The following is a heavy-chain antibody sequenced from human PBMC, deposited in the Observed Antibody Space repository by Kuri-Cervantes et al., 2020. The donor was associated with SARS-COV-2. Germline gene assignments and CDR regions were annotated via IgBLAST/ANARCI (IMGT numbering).Heavy chain of an antibody. V-gene: IGHV3-30*07. CDR3: AKGAESYGF. D-gene: IGHD5-18*01. CDR2: ISCDGSNE. Sequence: GESLKISCAASGFTFSTYGMHWVSQAPGKGLEWVAVISCDGSNEYYADSVKGRFTISRDNAKNTLYVQMNSLRAEDTAVYYCAKGAESYGFWGQGTLVTVSS. J-gene: IGHJ4*02. CDR1: GFTFSTYG.